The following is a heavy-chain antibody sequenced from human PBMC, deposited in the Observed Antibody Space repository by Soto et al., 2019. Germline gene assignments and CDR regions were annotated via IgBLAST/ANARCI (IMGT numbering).Heavy chain of an antibody. CDR3: ASLRDGFNYY. V-gene: IGHV5-51*01. Sequence: GESLKISCKGSGDTFTNYWIAWVRQMPGKGLEWMGIIYPGDSDTRYSPSFQGQVTISADKSISTAFLRWSSLKASDTAMYYCASLRDGFNYYWGQGTLVTVSS. CDR2: IYPGDSDT. J-gene: IGHJ4*02. CDR1: GDTFTNYW. D-gene: IGHD1-1*01.